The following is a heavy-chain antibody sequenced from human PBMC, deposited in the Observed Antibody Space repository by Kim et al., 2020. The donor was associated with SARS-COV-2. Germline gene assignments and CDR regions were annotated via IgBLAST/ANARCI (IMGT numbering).Heavy chain of an antibody. Sequence: ASVKVSCKASGYTFTSYYMHWVRQAPGQGLEWMGIINPSGGSTSYAQKFQGRVTMTRDTSTSTVYMELSSLSSEDTAVYYCARGGDCGGDCYSEYYFDYWGQGTLVTVSS. CDR3: ARGGDCGGDCYSEYYFDY. CDR2: INPSGGST. CDR1: GYTFTSYY. J-gene: IGHJ4*02. D-gene: IGHD2-21*02. V-gene: IGHV1-46*01.